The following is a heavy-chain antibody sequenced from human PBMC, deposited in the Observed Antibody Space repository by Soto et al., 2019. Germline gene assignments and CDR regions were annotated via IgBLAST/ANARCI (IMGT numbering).Heavy chain of an antibody. Sequence: QVQLQQWGAGLLKPSEPLSLTCAVSGGSLSGNYWSWIRQTPGKGLQLIAEINHSGSTNYNTSRKSRVTISVDTSNNQFSQNLNSVLAADTAVYYCARSDFCVHYCCSTRSYCAFDVWGQGTMVAVSS. V-gene: IGHV4-34*01. CDR1: GGSLSGNY. D-gene: IGHD2-2*01. CDR2: INHSGST. CDR3: ARSDFCVHYCCSTRSYCAFDV. J-gene: IGHJ3*01.